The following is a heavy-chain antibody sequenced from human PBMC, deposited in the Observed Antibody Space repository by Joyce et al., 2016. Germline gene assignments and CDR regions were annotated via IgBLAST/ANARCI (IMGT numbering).Heavy chain of an antibody. CDR2: CNRDGATT. CDR1: GFAFGNYW. CDR3: ARGPYCAAYCQTHGPFYFDR. D-gene: IGHD2-21*01. J-gene: IGHJ4*02. V-gene: IGHV3-74*03. Sequence: EARLVQSGGGFFQPGESLRLSCEASGFAFGNYWMYWVRQFPGQAPEWVSRCNRDGATTEYAGSVEGRFTISRDNDKNTLYLDMNSLRVDDTAVFFCARGPYCAAYCQTHGPFYFDRWGQGTQVTVST.